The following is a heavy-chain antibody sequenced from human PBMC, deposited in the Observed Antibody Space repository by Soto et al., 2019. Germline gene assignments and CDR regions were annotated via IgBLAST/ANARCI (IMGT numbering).Heavy chain of an antibody. J-gene: IGHJ5*02. CDR2: ISGSGTTA. Sequence: PGGSLRLSCAASGIGFSSYAMSWVRQAPGKGLEWVSAISGSGTTAYYADSVKGRFTVSRDNPKNTLFLQMNSLRGEDTAVYYCTKPRSSLLWPPXDPWGHGTLVTVSS. CDR3: TKPRSSLLWPPXDP. D-gene: IGHD2-21*01. V-gene: IGHV3-23*01. CDR1: GIGFSSYA.